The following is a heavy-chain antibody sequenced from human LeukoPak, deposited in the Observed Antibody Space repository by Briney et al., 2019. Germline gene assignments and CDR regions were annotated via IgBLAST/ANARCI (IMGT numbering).Heavy chain of an antibody. V-gene: IGHV3-48*03. Sequence: GGSLRLSCAASGFTVSSYEMNWVRQAPGKGLEWVSYISSSGSTIYYADSVKGRFTISRDNAKNSLYLQMNSLRAEDTAVYYCARGGGREWELLNYWGQGTLVTVSS. CDR1: GFTVSSYE. D-gene: IGHD1-26*01. J-gene: IGHJ4*02. CDR2: ISSSGSTI. CDR3: ARGGGREWELLNY.